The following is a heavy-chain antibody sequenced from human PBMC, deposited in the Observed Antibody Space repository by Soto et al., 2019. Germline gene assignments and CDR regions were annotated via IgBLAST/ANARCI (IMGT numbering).Heavy chain of an antibody. V-gene: IGHV1-46*03. J-gene: IGHJ4*02. CDR3: ARDSVDIVLIGGFSFSESPELDY. CDR2: INPSGGST. D-gene: IGHD2-8*01. Sequence: QVQLVQSGAEVKKPGASVKVSCKASGYTFTSYYMHWVRQAPGQGLEWMGIINPSGGSTSYAQKFQGRVTMTRDTSTSTVYMELSSLRSEDTAVYYCARDSVDIVLIGGFSFSESPELDYWGQGTLVTVSS. CDR1: GYTFTSYY.